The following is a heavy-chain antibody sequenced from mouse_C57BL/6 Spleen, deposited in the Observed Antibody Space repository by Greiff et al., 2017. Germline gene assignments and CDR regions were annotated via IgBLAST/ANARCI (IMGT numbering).Heavy chain of an antibody. CDR1: GYTFTSYT. V-gene: IGHV1-4*01. Sequence: QVQLQQSGAELARPGASVKMSCKASGYTFTSYTMHWVKQRPGQGLEWIGYINPSSGYTKYNQKFKDKATLTADKSSSTAYMQLSSLTSEDSAVXYCARSLRNYDGVYYAMDYWGQGTSVTVSS. D-gene: IGHD1-2*01. CDR3: ARSLRNYDGVYYAMDY. J-gene: IGHJ4*01. CDR2: INPSSGYT.